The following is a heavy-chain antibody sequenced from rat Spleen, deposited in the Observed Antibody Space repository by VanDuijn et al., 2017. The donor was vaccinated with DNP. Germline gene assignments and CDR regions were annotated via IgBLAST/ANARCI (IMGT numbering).Heavy chain of an antibody. CDR3: AKDMMYTTDYYYGAMDA. CDR1: GFTFSDYG. CDR2: ISYDGGST. Sequence: EVQLVESGGGLVQPGRSMKLSCAASGFTFSDYGMAWVLQAPTKGLEWVASISYDGGSTYYRDSVKGRFTISRDNAKSTLYLQMESLRSEDTATYYCAKDMMYTTDYYYGAMDAWGQGTSVTVSS. D-gene: IGHD1-6*01. V-gene: IGHV5-20*01. J-gene: IGHJ4*01.